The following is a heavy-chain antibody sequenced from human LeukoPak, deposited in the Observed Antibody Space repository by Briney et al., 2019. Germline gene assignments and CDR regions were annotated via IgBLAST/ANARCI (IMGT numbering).Heavy chain of an antibody. CDR1: GASISFYY. V-gene: IGHV4-59*01. CDR2: IYYSGST. J-gene: IGHJ3*02. CDR3: ALDSSGWSDDSFDI. Sequence: SQTLSLTCTVSGASISFYYWSWIRQPPGKGLEWIGHIYYSGSTNYNPSLKSRVTMSIDTSKNQFPLNLNSVTAADTAVYYCALDSSGWSDDSFDIWGQGTMVTVSS. D-gene: IGHD6-13*01.